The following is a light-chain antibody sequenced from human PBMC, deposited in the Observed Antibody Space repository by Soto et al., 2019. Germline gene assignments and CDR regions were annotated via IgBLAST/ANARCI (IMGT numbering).Light chain of an antibody. V-gene: IGKV3-15*01. CDR1: QSVSSN. Sequence: EIVMTQSPATLSVPPGERATLSCRASQSVSSNLAWYQQKPGQGPRLLIYGASTRATGIPARFSGSGSGTEFTLTISSLQSEDFAVYYCQQYNNWPPWTFGQGTKVEIK. CDR2: GAS. CDR3: QQYNNWPPWT. J-gene: IGKJ1*01.